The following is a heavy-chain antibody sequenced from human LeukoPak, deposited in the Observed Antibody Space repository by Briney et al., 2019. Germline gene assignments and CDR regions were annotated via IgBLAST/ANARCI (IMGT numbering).Heavy chain of an antibody. CDR1: AGSISSYY. V-gene: IGHV4-59*01. CDR2: IYYSGTT. Sequence: SETLSLTCTVSAGSISSYYWSWIRQPPEKRREWIGYIYYSGTTNYNTSLKSRVTISVDTSKNQFSLKRNSVTPADTAVYYCARGFGYFDWFPVYWGQGTLVTVSS. D-gene: IGHD3-9*01. CDR3: ARGFGYFDWFPVY. J-gene: IGHJ4*02.